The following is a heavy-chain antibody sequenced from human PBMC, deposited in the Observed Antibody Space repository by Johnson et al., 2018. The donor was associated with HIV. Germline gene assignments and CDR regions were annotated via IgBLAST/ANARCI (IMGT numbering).Heavy chain of an antibody. CDR2: INWSGGDA. CDR1: GFTFDDYA. CDR3: ARERVWYYDSSGDVAFDI. V-gene: IGHV3-9*01. Sequence: EVQLVESGGGLVQPGRSLRLSCAASGFTFDDYAMHWVRQAPGKGLEWVSGINWSGGDAGYVDSVKGRFTISRDNAKNSLYLQMNSLRAEDTAVYYCARERVWYYDSSGDVAFDIWGQGTMVTVSS. J-gene: IGHJ3*02. D-gene: IGHD3-22*01.